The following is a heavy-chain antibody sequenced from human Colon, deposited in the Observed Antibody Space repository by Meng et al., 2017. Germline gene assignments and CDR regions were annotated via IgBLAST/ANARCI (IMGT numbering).Heavy chain of an antibody. D-gene: IGHD3-22*01. CDR3: TRANYYDSSGELF. CDR1: GFTFGDYA. V-gene: IGHV3-49*04. Sequence: GESLKISCTASGFTFGDYAMSWVRQAPGKGLEWVGFIRSKAYGGTTEYAASVKGRFTISRDDSKSIAYLQMNSLKTEDTAVYYCTRANYYDSSGELFWGQGTLVTSPQ. J-gene: IGHJ4*02. CDR2: IRSKAYGGTT.